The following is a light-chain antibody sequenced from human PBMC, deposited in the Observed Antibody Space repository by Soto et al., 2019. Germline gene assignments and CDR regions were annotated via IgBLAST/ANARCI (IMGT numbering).Light chain of an antibody. V-gene: IGKV3-15*01. CDR3: QHYSDWPLT. Sequence: EIVMTQSPATLSVSPGEGATLSCRARHGIGTALAWYQQKPGQTPRLLMYGASIRATGVPARFSGSASGTEFTLTITSLQSEDFAVYYCQHYSDWPLTFGGGTKVESK. J-gene: IGKJ4*01. CDR2: GAS. CDR1: HGIGTA.